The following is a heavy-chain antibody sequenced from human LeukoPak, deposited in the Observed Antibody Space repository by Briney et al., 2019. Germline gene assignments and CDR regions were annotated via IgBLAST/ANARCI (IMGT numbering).Heavy chain of an antibody. J-gene: IGHJ4*02. D-gene: IGHD5-18*01. Sequence: VAVISYDGSNKYYADSVKGRFTISRDNSKNTLYLQMNSLRAEDTAVYYCSSSYGPPFDYWGQGTLVTVSS. V-gene: IGHV3-30-3*01. CDR3: SSSYGPPFDY. CDR2: ISYDGSNK.